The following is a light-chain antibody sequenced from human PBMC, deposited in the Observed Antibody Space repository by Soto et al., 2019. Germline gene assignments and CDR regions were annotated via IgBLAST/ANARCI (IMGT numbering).Light chain of an antibody. CDR2: MIS. V-gene: IGKV2-24*01. CDR1: QSLVHSDGNTY. J-gene: IGKJ2*01. Sequence: EIVMTQTPLSATVTLVQPASSSCRSSQSLVHSDGNTYLSWLQQRPGQPPRLIIYMISNRFSVVPDRCSRSGAGTEFTLKISKVAAEDVGVYYGIQATHPDTFGQGTKLEIK. CDR3: IQATHPDT.